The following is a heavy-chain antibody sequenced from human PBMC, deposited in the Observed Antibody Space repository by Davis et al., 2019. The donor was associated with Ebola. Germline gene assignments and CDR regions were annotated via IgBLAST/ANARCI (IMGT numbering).Heavy chain of an antibody. J-gene: IGHJ4*02. D-gene: IGHD1-26*01. Sequence: PGGSLRLSCAASGFTFGSYAMHWVRQSPGKGLEWVAVIYSGGSYTNYADSVKGRFTISRDNSKDTLYLQMNSLRVEDTAVYYCAREDSGSYWSAWGGFSYWGQGALVTVSS. V-gene: IGHV3-33*01. CDR1: GFTFGSYA. CDR2: IYSGGSYT. CDR3: AREDSGSYWSAWGGFSY.